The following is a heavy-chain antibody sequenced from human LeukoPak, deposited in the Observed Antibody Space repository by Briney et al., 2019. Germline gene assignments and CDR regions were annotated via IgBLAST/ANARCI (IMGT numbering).Heavy chain of an antibody. Sequence: SQTLSLTCTVSGGSISSGDYYWTWIRQPPGKGLEWIGYIYYSGSTSYNPSLKSRVTISVDTSKNQFSLRLSSATAADTAVYYCARGLDTAMLNYWGQGTLVTVSS. D-gene: IGHD5-18*01. J-gene: IGHJ4*02. V-gene: IGHV4-30-4*08. CDR3: ARGLDTAMLNY. CDR2: IYYSGST. CDR1: GGSISSGDYY.